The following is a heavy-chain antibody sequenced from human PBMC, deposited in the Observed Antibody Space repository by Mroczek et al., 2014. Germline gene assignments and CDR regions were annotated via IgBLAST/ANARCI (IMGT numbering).Heavy chain of an antibody. D-gene: IGHD3-22*01. CDR1: GFIFSSYG. V-gene: IGHV3-33*01. Sequence: VQLLETGGGVVQPGRSLRLSCAASGFIFSSYGMHWVRQAPGKGLEWVAVIWYDGSNKYYVDSVKGRFTISRDNSKNTLYLQMNSLRVEDTAVYYCARTLWEXGSGYSIFDYWGQGTLVTVSS. CDR3: ARTLWEXGSGYSIFDY. CDR2: IWYDGSNK. J-gene: IGHJ4*02.